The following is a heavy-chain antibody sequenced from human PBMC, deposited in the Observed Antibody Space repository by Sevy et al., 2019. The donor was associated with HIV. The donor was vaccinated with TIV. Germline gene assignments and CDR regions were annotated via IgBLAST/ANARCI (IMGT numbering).Heavy chain of an antibody. CDR3: ARDEALGSFDI. J-gene: IGHJ3*02. Sequence: GGYLRLSCAASGFTFSGYTMNWVRQAPGKGLEWVSSISGSSAYINYTDSLKGRFTISRDNAKNSLYLQMNSLRAEDTAVYYCARDEALGSFDIWGQGTMVTVSS. V-gene: IGHV3-21*01. CDR2: ISGSSAYI. D-gene: IGHD2-15*01. CDR1: GFTFSGYT.